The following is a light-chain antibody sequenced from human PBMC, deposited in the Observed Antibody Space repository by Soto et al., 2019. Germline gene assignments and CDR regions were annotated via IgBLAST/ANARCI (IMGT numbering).Light chain of an antibody. CDR2: EVS. J-gene: IGLJ1*01. CDR1: SSDVGGYNY. CDR3: RSYTSSSTPYV. V-gene: IGLV2-14*01. Sequence: QSVLTQPASVSGSPGQSITISCTGTSSDVGGYNYASWYQQHPGKAPKLMIYEVSNRPSGVSNRFSGSKSGNTASLTISGLQAEHEADSYCRSYTSSSTPYVFGTGTKVTVL.